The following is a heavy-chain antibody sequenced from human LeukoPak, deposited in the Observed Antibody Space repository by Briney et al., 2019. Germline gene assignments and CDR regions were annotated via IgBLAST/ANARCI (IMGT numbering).Heavy chain of an antibody. CDR3: AKPYYGSGSYYGINYYAFDY. J-gene: IGHJ4*02. CDR2: ISGSGGST. Sequence: GGSLRLSCAASGFTFSSYAMSWVRQAPGKGLEWVSIISGSGGSTNYADSVKGRFTISRDNSKNTLYLQMNSLRAEDTAVYYCAKPYYGSGSYYGINYYAFDYWGQGTLVTVSS. V-gene: IGHV3-23*01. CDR1: GFTFSSYA. D-gene: IGHD3-10*01.